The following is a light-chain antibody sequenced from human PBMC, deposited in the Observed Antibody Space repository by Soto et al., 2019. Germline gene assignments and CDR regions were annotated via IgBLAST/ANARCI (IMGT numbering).Light chain of an antibody. CDR1: GSDVGGYNY. Sequence: QSALTQPASVSGSPGQSITISCSGTGSDVGGYNYVSWYQQHPGEAPKLIIYDVSNRPSGVSNRFSASKSGNTASLTISGLQAEDDADYYCSSYTSSSTRLYVFGTGTKVTVL. J-gene: IGLJ1*01. V-gene: IGLV2-14*01. CDR3: SSYTSSSTRLYV. CDR2: DVS.